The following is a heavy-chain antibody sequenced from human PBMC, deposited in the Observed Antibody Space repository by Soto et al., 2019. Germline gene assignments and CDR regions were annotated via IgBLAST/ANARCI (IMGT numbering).Heavy chain of an antibody. CDR3: AGTGRGYSYGSYYYYGMDV. Sequence: QVQLQQWDAGLLKPSETLSLTCAVYGGSFSGYYWSWIRQPPGKGLEWIGEINHSGSTNYNPSLKSRVTISVDTSKNQFSLKLSSVTAADTAVYYCAGTGRGYSYGSYYYYGMDVWGQGTTVTVSS. CDR1: GGSFSGYY. J-gene: IGHJ6*02. CDR2: INHSGST. D-gene: IGHD5-18*01. V-gene: IGHV4-34*01.